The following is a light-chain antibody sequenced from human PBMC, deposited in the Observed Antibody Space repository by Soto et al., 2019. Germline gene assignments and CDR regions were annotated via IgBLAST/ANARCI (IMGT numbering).Light chain of an antibody. CDR1: QSVNSN. Sequence: ETVLTQSPATLSVSPWERATLSCRASQSVNSNLAWYQKKPGQAPRLLIYAASTRATGIPARFSGSGSGTEFTLTISSLQSEDFAVYHCQQYNNWPPITFGQGTRLEIK. V-gene: IGKV3-15*01. J-gene: IGKJ5*01. CDR2: AAS. CDR3: QQYNNWPPIT.